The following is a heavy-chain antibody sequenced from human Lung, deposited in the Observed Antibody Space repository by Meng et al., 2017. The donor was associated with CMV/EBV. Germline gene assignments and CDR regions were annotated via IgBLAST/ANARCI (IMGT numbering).Heavy chain of an antibody. J-gene: IGHJ4*02. CDR3: ARGAWNYVGVFDY. CDR2: INHSGST. CDR1: GGSFSGYY. Sequence: SETLSLXGAVYGGSFSGYYWSWIRQPPGKGLEWIGEINHSGSTNYNPSLKSRVTISVDTSKNQFSLKLSSVTAADTAVYYCARGAWNYVGVFDYWGQGTLVTVSS. V-gene: IGHV4-34*01. D-gene: IGHD1-7*01.